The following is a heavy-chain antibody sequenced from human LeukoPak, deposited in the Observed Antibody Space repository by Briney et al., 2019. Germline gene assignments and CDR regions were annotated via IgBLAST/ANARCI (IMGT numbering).Heavy chain of an antibody. J-gene: IGHJ4*02. CDR1: GFTFSSYA. D-gene: IGHD3-22*01. Sequence: GGSLRLSCAASGFTFSSYAMHWVRQAPGKGLEWVAVISYDGSNKYYADSVKGRFTISRDNSKNTLYLQMNSLRAEDTAVYYCARDRGYYDSSGYYYARYYFDYWGQGTLVTVSS. CDR3: ARDRGYYDSSGYYYARYYFDY. CDR2: ISYDGSNK. V-gene: IGHV3-30*04.